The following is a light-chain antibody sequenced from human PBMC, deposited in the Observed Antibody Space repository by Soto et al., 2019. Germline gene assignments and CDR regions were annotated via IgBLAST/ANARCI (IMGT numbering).Light chain of an antibody. Sequence: DIVFTQSPSTLSLSPGERATLSCRASRSVSTYLAWYQQKPGQAPRLLIYDASTRDYDVPARFSGSGSGTDFTLTISGLEPEDSAIYYCQDRSSWPLGTFGQGTKVDIK. CDR1: RSVSTY. CDR2: DAS. V-gene: IGKV3-11*01. CDR3: QDRSSWPLGT. J-gene: IGKJ1*01.